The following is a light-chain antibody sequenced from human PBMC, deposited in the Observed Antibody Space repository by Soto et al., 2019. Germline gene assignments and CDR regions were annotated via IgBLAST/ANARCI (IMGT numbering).Light chain of an antibody. CDR1: QSVGSY. Sequence: EIVLTQSPATLPLSPGERATLSCRASQSVGSYLAWYQQKPGQAPRLLIYDASNRATGIPARFSGSGSRTDFTLTISSLEPEDFAVYYCLQRSNWPLTFGGGTKVEIK. J-gene: IGKJ4*01. CDR3: LQRSNWPLT. CDR2: DAS. V-gene: IGKV3-11*01.